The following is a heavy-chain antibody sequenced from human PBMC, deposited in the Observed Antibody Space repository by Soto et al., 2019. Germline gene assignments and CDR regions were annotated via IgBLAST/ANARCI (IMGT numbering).Heavy chain of an antibody. D-gene: IGHD2-15*01. V-gene: IGHV3-30-3*01. CDR1: GFTFSSYA. Sequence: GGSLRLSCAASGFTFSSYAMHWVRQAPGKGLEWVAVISYDGSNKYYADSVKVRFTMSRDNSKNTLYLQMNSLRAEDTAVYYCARDPRDIDYYGMDVWGQGTTVTVSS. J-gene: IGHJ6*02. CDR2: ISYDGSNK. CDR3: ARDPRDIDYYGMDV.